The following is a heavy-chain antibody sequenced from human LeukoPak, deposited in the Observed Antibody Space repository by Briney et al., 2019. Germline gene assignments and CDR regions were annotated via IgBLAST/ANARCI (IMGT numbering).Heavy chain of an antibody. CDR3: ASNIVVPADYGMDV. CDR1: GFTFSSYS. D-gene: IGHD2-2*01. V-gene: IGHV3-48*01. CDR2: ISSSSTI. J-gene: IGHJ6*02. Sequence: GGSLRLSCAASGFTFSSYSMNWVRQAPGKGLEWVSYISSSSTIYYADSVKGRFTISRDNAKNSLYLQMNSLRAEDTAVYYCASNIVVPADYGMDVWGQGTTVTVSS.